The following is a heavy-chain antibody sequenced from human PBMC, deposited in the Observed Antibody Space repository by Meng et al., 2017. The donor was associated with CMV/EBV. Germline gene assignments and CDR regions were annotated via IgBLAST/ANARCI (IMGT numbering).Heavy chain of an antibody. CDR3: ARDHATWFDP. CDR2: IKQDGSEK. J-gene: IGHJ5*02. Sequence: GESLKISCAASGSTFSSYWMSWVRQAPGKGLEWVANIKQDGSEKYYVDSVKGRFTISRDNAKNSLYLQMNSLRAEDTAVYYCARDHATWFDPWGQGTLVTVSS. CDR1: GSTFSSYW. V-gene: IGHV3-7*01. D-gene: IGHD2-15*01.